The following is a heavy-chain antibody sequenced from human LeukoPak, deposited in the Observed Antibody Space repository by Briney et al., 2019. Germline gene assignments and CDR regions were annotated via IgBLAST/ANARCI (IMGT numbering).Heavy chain of an antibody. CDR1: GYTFTSYY. V-gene: IGHV1-46*01. D-gene: IGHD6-19*01. CDR2: INPSGGST. Sequence: ASVKVSCKASGYTFTSYYMHWVRQVPGQGLEWMGIINPSGGSTSYAQKFQGRVTVTRDTSTSTVYMELSSLRSEDTAVYYCARAVARQNWFDPWGQGTLVTVSS. CDR3: ARAVARQNWFDP. J-gene: IGHJ5*02.